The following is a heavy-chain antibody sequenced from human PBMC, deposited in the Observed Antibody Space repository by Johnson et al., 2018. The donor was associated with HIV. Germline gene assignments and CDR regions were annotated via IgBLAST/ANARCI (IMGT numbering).Heavy chain of an antibody. D-gene: IGHD3-22*01. J-gene: IGHJ3*01. CDR2: IQQTGSAE. V-gene: IGHV3-7*05. Sequence: VQLVESGGGLVQPGGSLRLSCAASGFTFSNAWMSWVRQAPGKGLEWLANIQQTGSAEYYGDSVRGRFTISRDNARNSLHLQMRGLRAEDTAMYYCARDDSSGFDDAFDLWGQGTMVSVSS. CDR1: GFTFSNAW. CDR3: ARDDSSGFDDAFDL.